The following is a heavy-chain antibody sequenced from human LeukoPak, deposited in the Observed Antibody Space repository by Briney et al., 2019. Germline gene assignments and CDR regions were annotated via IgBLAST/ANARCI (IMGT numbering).Heavy chain of an antibody. CDR2: IIPIFGTA. J-gene: IGHJ4*02. Sequence: SVKVSCKASGYTFTSYGISWVRQAPGQGLEWMGGIIPIFGTANYAQKFQGRVTITADKSTSTAYMELSSLRSEDTAVYYCARGSLAYCGGDCYPAHYFDYWGQGTLVTVSS. V-gene: IGHV1-69*06. D-gene: IGHD2-21*02. CDR3: ARGSLAYCGGDCYPAHYFDY. CDR1: GYTFTSYG.